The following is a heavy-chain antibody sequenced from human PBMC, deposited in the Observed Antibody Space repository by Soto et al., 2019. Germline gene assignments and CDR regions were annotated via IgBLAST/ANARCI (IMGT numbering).Heavy chain of an antibody. CDR1: GGTFSSYA. D-gene: IGHD3-9*01. Sequence: LVKVSCKASGGTFSSYAISWVRQAPGQGLEWMGGIIPIFGTANYAQKFQGRVTITADESTSTAYMELSSLRSEDTAVYYCARGLSDYDINGVLIPYNWFDPWGQGTLVTVSS. V-gene: IGHV1-69*13. CDR3: ARGLSDYDINGVLIPYNWFDP. J-gene: IGHJ5*02. CDR2: IIPIFGTA.